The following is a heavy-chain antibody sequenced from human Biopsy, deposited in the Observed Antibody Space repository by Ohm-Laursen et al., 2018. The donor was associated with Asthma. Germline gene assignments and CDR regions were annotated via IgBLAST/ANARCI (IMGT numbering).Heavy chain of an antibody. D-gene: IGHD6-13*01. CDR2: ISWNSGSS. V-gene: IGHV3-9*01. CDR3: VKDIRLQLWGFDS. J-gene: IGHJ4*02. Sequence: SLRLSCAASGFSLDDYAMYWVRQGPGKGLEWVAGISWNSGSSAYADSVKGRFTISRDNAKNSLYLQMNSLRGADTALYYCVKDIRLQLWGFDSWGQGTLVTVSS. CDR1: GFSLDDYA.